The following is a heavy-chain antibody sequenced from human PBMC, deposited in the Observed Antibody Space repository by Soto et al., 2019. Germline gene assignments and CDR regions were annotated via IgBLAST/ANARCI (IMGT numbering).Heavy chain of an antibody. CDR3: ARHGMDYYDSSGYYYSPYYFDY. CDR2: IYYSGAT. CDR1: GESITGDNW. J-gene: IGHJ4*02. D-gene: IGHD3-22*01. Sequence: SETLSLTCAVCGESITGDNWWSWVRQPPGKGLEWIGGIYYSGATYYNPSLKSRVTISVDTSKNQFSLKLSSVTAADTAVYYCARHGMDYYDSSGYYYSPYYFDYWGQGTLVTVS. V-gene: IGHV4-4*02.